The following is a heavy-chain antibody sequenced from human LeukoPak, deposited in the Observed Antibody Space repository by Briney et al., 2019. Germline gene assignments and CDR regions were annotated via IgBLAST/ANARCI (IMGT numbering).Heavy chain of an antibody. J-gene: IGHJ4*02. CDR3: ARHFDVCSGGSCLLYFDY. D-gene: IGHD2-15*01. Sequence: SETLSLTCTVSGGSISSYYWSWIRQPPGKGLEWIGYIYYSGSINYNPSLKSRVTISVDTSKNQFSLKLSSVTAADTAVYYCARHFDVCSGGSCLLYFDYWGQGTLVTVSS. V-gene: IGHV4-59*08. CDR1: GGSISSYY. CDR2: IYYSGSI.